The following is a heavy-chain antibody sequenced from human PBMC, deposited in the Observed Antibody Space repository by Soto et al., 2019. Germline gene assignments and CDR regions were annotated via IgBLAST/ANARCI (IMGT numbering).Heavy chain of an antibody. Sequence: SETLSLTCDVSGDTISTGGYTWAWIRQPPGKALEWIGHTNHSGSPNYNPSLKSRVTISVDTSKNQFSLKLSSVTAADTAVYYCARGEKYYYGSGSYYIQGYYYYGMDVWGQGTTVTVSS. V-gene: IGHV4-30-2*01. CDR3: ARGEKYYYGSGSYYIQGYYYYGMDV. D-gene: IGHD3-10*01. CDR1: GDTISTGGYT. J-gene: IGHJ6*02. CDR2: TNHSGSP.